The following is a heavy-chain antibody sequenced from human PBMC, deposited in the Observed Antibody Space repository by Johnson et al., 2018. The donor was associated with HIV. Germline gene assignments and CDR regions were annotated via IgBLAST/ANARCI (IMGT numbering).Heavy chain of an antibody. Sequence: QVQLVESGGGLVKPGASLRLSCAASGFSLSDYYMSWIRQAPGKGLEWVSYVRGGSSGIYYADPWKGRFPFSRDNAKTSLYLQMDSLRAGDTAVYYCARGVRTFDMWGQGTMVAVSP. V-gene: IGHV3-11*04. D-gene: IGHD3-16*01. CDR1: GFSLSDYY. CDR2: VRGGSSGI. J-gene: IGHJ3*02. CDR3: ARGVRTFDM.